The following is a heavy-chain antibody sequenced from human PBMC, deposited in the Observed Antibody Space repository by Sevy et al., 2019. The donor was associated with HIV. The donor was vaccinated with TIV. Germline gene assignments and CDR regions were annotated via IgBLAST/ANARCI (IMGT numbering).Heavy chain of an antibody. J-gene: IGHJ6*02. V-gene: IGHV3-48*02. D-gene: IGHD3-22*01. CDR3: ASSDATSRFGYYDVAMDF. CDR1: GFTFNTYN. CDR2: ISYTSTTI. Sequence: GGSLRLSCAVSGFTFNTYNMNWVRQAPGKGLEWVSYISYTSTTIYYADSVRGRFTISRENAKNTLYLQMNSLRDDDTAVYYCASSDATSRFGYYDVAMDFWGQGTSVTVSS.